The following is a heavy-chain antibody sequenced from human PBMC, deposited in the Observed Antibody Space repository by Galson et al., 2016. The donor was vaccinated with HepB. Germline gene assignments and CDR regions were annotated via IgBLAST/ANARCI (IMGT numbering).Heavy chain of an antibody. CDR2: TYYRSKWSN. D-gene: IGHD6-6*01. CDR1: WDSVSSNSAA. J-gene: IGHJ4*02. CDR3: VSEQSIPLAGGGNYFDA. V-gene: IGHV6-1*01. Sequence: CAISWDSVSSNSAAWNWVRQSPSRGLEWLGRTYYRSKWSNEYEESLKSRLTINTDTNKNQFSLHLTSLTPEDTAVYFCVSEQSIPLAGGGNYFDAWGQGTLVTVSS.